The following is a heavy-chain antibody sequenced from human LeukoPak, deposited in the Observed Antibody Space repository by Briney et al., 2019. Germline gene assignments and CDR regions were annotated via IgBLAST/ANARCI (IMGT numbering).Heavy chain of an antibody. CDR2: IYYSGST. CDR3: ARHHSEEVGPYFDY. V-gene: IGHV4-39*01. Sequence: SETLSLTCTVSGGSISSNTQYWSWIRQPPGKGPESLGSIYYSGSTYYNPSLKSRVTISADTSKNQFSLKLSSVTAADTALYYCARHHSEEVGPYFDYWGQGILVTVSS. J-gene: IGHJ4*02. CDR1: GGSISSNTQY. D-gene: IGHD4-11*01.